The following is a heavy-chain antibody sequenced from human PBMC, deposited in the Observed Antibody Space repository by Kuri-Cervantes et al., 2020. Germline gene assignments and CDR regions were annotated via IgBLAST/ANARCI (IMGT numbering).Heavy chain of an antibody. CDR3: AREGEGYCSGGSCYSGNWFDP. J-gene: IGHJ5*02. V-gene: IGHV4-39*07. D-gene: IGHD2-15*01. Sequence: SETLSLTCTVSGCSISSSSYYWGWIRQPPGKGLEWIGSIYYSGSTYYNPSLKSRVTISVDRSKNQFSLKLSSVTAADTAVYYCAREGEGYCSGGSCYSGNWFDPWGQGTLVTVSS. CDR1: GCSISSSSYY. CDR2: IYYSGST.